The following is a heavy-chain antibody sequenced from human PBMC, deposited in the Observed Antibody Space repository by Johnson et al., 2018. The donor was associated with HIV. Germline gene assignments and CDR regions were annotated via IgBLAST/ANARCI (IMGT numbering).Heavy chain of an antibody. CDR2: IYSGGST. V-gene: IGHV3-66*01. J-gene: IGHJ3*02. CDR3: ASFAAAGDAFDI. CDR1: GFTVSSNY. D-gene: IGHD6-13*01. Sequence: VQLVESGGGLVQPGGSLRLSCAASGFTVSSNYMSWVRQAPGKGLEGVSVIYSGGSTYYADSVKGRFTISRDDSKNTLYLQMNSLKIEDTAVYYCASFAAAGDAFDIWGQGTMVTVSS.